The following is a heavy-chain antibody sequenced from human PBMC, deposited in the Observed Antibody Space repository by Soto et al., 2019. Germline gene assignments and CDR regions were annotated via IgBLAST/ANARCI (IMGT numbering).Heavy chain of an antibody. CDR3: ARLGGYCSSTSCYGYYGMDV. J-gene: IGHJ6*02. V-gene: IGHV1-3*01. CDR1: GYTFTSYA. CDR2: INAGNGNT. D-gene: IGHD2-2*01. Sequence: GASVKVSCKASGYTFTSYAMHWVRQAPGQRLEWMGWINAGNGNTKYSQKFQGRVTITRDTSASTAYMELSSLRSEDTAVYYCARLGGYCSSTSCYGYYGMDVWGQGTTVTVSS.